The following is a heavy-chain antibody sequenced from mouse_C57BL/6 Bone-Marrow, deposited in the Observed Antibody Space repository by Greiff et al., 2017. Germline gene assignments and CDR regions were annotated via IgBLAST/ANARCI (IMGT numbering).Heavy chain of an antibody. Sequence: VQLQQPGAELVRPGTSVKLSCKASGYTFTSYWMHWVKQRPGQGLEWIGVIDPSDSYTNYNQKFKGKATLTVDTSSSTAYMQLSSLTSEDSAVYYCATGIYDGYPFAYWGQGTLVTVSA. V-gene: IGHV1-59*01. CDR3: ATGIYDGYPFAY. D-gene: IGHD2-3*01. CDR1: GYTFTSYW. J-gene: IGHJ3*01. CDR2: IDPSDSYT.